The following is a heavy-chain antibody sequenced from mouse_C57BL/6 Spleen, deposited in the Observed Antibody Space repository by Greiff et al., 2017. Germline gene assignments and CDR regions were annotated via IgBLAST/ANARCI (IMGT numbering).Heavy chain of an antibody. V-gene: IGHV3-6*01. D-gene: IGHD2-2*01. Sequence: EVKLQESGPGLVKPSQSLSLTCSVTGYSITSGYYWNWIRQFPGNKLEWMGYISYDGSNNYNPSLKNRISITRDTSKNQFFLKLNSVTTEDTATYYCARGGVTRGMDYWGQGTSVTVSS. J-gene: IGHJ4*01. CDR2: ISYDGSN. CDR1: GYSITSGYY. CDR3: ARGGVTRGMDY.